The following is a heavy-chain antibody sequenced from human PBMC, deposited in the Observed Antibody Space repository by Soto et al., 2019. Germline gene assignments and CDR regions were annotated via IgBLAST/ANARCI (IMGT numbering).Heavy chain of an antibody. Sequence: QVQLVQSGAEVKKPGASVKVSCKASGYTFSSYGISWVRQAPGQGLEWMGWISAYNGNTNYAQKLQGRVTMTTDTPTSTAYMELRSMRSADTAVYYCASSYCGGDCSVLYYYYGMDVWGQGTTVTVSS. J-gene: IGHJ6*02. CDR2: ISAYNGNT. V-gene: IGHV1-18*01. CDR1: GYTFSSYG. D-gene: IGHD2-21*02. CDR3: ASSYCGGDCSVLYYYYGMDV.